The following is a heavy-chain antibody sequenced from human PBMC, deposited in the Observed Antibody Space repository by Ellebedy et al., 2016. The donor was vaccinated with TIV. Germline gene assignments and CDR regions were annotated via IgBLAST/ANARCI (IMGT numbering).Heavy chain of an antibody. Sequence: GESLKISXAASGFTFSSYWMHWVRQTPEKGLVWVSLINTDGSRTIYADFVKGRVTISRDNARNTLYLQMNSLRVEDTAVYYCARGFGYCGGTSCYTIGTHDDFDIWGQGTMVTVSS. CDR2: INTDGSRT. CDR3: ARGFGYCGGTSCYTIGTHDDFDI. CDR1: GFTFSSYW. J-gene: IGHJ3*02. D-gene: IGHD2-2*02. V-gene: IGHV3-74*01.